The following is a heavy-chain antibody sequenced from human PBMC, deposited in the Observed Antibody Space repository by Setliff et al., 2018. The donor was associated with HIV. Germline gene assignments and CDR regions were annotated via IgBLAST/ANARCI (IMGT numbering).Heavy chain of an antibody. V-gene: IGHV1-18*01. J-gene: IGHJ5*02. Sequence: ASVKVSCKASGYSLINYGISWVRQAPGQVLEWMGWISAYNGNTDYAPRLLGRVTMTTDTSTSTAYMELRSLSYDDTAVYYCARARLQGIVTAVGPRDNCLDPWGQGTRVTVSS. CDR2: ISAYNGNT. CDR1: GYSLINYG. CDR3: ARARLQGIVTAVGPRDNCLDP. D-gene: IGHD1-26*01.